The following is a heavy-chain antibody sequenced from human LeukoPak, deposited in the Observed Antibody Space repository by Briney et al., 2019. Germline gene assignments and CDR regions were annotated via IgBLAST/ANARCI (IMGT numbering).Heavy chain of an antibody. D-gene: IGHD3-3*01. CDR2: INPNSGGT. CDR3: ARDRFVLRFLRGFDP. Sequence: ASVTVSCTASGYTFTGYYIHWVRQAPGQGLEWMGWINPNSGGTNYAQKFQGRVTMTRDTSTSTAYMELRRLRSDDTAVYYCARDRFVLRFLRGFDPWGQGTLVTVSS. CDR1: GYTFTGYY. J-gene: IGHJ5*02. V-gene: IGHV1-2*02.